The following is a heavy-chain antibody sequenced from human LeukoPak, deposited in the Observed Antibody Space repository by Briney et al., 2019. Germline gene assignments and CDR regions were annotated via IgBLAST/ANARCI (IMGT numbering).Heavy chain of an antibody. CDR1: GFTFNSYS. Sequence: GGSLRLSCAASGFTFNSYSMNWVRQAPGKGLEWVSSISSSSSYIYYADSVKGRFTISRDNAKNSLYLQMNSLRAEDTAVYYCARDLNQAAAAGTGNFDYWGQGTLVTVSS. CDR2: ISSSSSYI. D-gene: IGHD6-13*01. J-gene: IGHJ4*02. V-gene: IGHV3-21*01. CDR3: ARDLNQAAAAGTGNFDY.